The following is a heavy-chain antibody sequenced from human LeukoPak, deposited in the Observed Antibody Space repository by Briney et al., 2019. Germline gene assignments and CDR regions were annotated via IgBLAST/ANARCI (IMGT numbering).Heavy chain of an antibody. J-gene: IGHJ4*02. CDR1: GYTFTSFD. CDR3: AAERLGELSLFDY. D-gene: IGHD3-16*02. Sequence: ASVKVSCNASGYTFTSFDINWVRQATGQGLEWMGWMNTNTGNTGYAQNFQGRVTITWSTSISTAYMELNSLRSEDTAVYYCAAERLGELSLFDYWGQGTLVTVSS. CDR2: MNTNTGNT. V-gene: IGHV1-8*03.